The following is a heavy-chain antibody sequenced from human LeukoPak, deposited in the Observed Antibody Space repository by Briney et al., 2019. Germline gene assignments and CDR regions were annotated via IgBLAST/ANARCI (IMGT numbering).Heavy chain of an antibody. V-gene: IGHV4-39*01. CDR1: GDSISSSSYH. D-gene: IGHD2-2*01. Sequence: PSETLSLTCTVSGDSISSSSYHWGWIRQPPGKGLEWLGSVYYSGSTYYNPSLKSRVTISVDTSKNQFSLKVSSVTAADTAVYYCARPHCSSTTCYQSFDSWGQGTLVTVSS. CDR2: VYYSGST. CDR3: ARPHCSSTTCYQSFDS. J-gene: IGHJ4*02.